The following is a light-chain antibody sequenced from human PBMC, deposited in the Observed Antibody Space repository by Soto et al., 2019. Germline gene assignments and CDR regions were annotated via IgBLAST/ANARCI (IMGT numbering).Light chain of an antibody. CDR3: QQSYSSPHTYT. CDR2: AAS. CDR1: QSISTS. J-gene: IGKJ2*01. Sequence: DIQMTQSPSSLSASVGDRVTITCRASQSISTSLNWYQQKPGKAPDLLIYAASNLQSGVPSRFSGSGSGTDFTLSSSSLQPDDFGRCYCQQSYSSPHTYTFGRGAKRELK. V-gene: IGKV1-39*01.